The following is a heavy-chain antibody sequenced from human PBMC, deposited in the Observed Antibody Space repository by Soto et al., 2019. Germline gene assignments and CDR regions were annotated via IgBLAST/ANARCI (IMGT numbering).Heavy chain of an antibody. CDR2: ISTFNEKK. J-gene: IGHJ4*02. Sequence: QVQLVQSGPEMKKPGASVKVSCKTSGYRFTTYGISWVRQAPGQGLEWMGWISTFNEKKKYNQKFQGRLTMTTEASTRTAYMELRSLRSAEMAVYYCARDTYVGSRGRDAFDSWGQGTLVTVSS. D-gene: IGHD6-13*01. V-gene: IGHV1-18*03. CDR1: GYRFTTYG. CDR3: ARDTYVGSRGRDAFDS.